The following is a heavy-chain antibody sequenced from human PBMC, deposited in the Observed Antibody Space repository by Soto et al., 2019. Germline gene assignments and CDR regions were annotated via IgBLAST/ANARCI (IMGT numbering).Heavy chain of an antibody. CDR3: AGGGDYDFWGGPQIDY. V-gene: IGHV4-59*01. J-gene: IGHJ4*02. Sequence: SETLSLTCTVSGGCISSYYWSRIRQPPGKGLEWIGYIYYSGSTNYNPSLKSRVTISVDTSKNQFSLKLSSVTAADTAVYYCAGGGDYDFWGGPQIDYWGQGTLVTVSS. CDR2: IYYSGST. D-gene: IGHD3-3*01. CDR1: GGCISSYY.